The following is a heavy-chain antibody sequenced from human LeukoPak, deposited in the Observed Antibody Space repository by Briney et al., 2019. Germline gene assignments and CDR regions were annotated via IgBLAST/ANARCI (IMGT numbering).Heavy chain of an antibody. CDR3: AGVNPPEAFDI. CDR1: GGSISNYY. J-gene: IGHJ3*02. Sequence: PSGTLSLTCTVSGGSISNYYWSWIRQPPGKGLEWIGNIYYSGSTNYNPSLKNGLTISFDTTNNKFSLKLSPVTAAATAVYYCAGVNPPEAFDISGQGTRVTVSS. V-gene: IGHV4-59*01. CDR2: IYYSGST. D-gene: IGHD1-14*01.